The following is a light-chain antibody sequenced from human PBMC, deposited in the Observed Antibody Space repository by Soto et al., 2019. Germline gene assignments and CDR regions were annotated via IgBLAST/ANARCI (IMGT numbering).Light chain of an antibody. CDR2: KES. V-gene: IGKV1-5*03. J-gene: IGKJ1*01. CDR1: QSVSRW. CDR3: QQYNDNWT. Sequence: DIPMTQSPSTLSASVGDRVTITCRASQSVSRWLAWYQQKRGKAPKLLIYKESTLDTGVPSRFSGSGSGTEFTLAISSLQPDDSATYCCQQYNDNWTFGQGTKVEIK.